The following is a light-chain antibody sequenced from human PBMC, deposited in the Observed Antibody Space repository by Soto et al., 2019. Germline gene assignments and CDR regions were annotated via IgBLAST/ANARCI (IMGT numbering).Light chain of an antibody. V-gene: IGKV3-15*01. J-gene: IGKJ2*01. CDR1: QSVGGY. CDR2: DAY. Sequence: EIVMTQSPATLSVSLGERATLSCRASQSVGGYLAWYQQRPGQVPRLLIYDAYTRAAGVPARFSGSGSGTECSLTISSLQSEDFAVYYCQQYSDWHRYTFGQGTKLEIK. CDR3: QQYSDWHRYT.